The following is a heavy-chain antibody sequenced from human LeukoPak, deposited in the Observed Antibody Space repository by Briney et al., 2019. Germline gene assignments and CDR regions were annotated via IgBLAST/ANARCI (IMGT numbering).Heavy chain of an antibody. D-gene: IGHD4-17*01. Sequence: GGSLRLSCAASGFTFSSYAMSWVRQAPGKGLEWVSAISGSGGSTYYADSVRGRFTISRDNSKNTLYLQMNSLRAKDTAVYYCVVGLTTVTPFDYWGQGTLVTVSS. CDR1: GFTFSSYA. CDR3: VVGLTTVTPFDY. J-gene: IGHJ4*02. V-gene: IGHV3-23*01. CDR2: ISGSGGST.